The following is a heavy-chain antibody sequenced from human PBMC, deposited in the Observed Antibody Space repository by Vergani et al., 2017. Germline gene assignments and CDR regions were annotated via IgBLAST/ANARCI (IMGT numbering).Heavy chain of an antibody. D-gene: IGHD2-2*01. V-gene: IGHV4-61*02. CDR1: GGSISSGSYY. Sequence: QVQLQESGPGLVKPSQTLSLTCTVPGGSISSGSYYWSWIRQPAGKGLGWIGRIYISGSTNYNPSLKSRVTISVDTSKNQFSLKLSSVTAADTAVYYCAGFPVVPAAMKAYGMDVWGQGTTVTVSS. CDR3: AGFPVVPAAMKAYGMDV. CDR2: IYISGST. J-gene: IGHJ6*02.